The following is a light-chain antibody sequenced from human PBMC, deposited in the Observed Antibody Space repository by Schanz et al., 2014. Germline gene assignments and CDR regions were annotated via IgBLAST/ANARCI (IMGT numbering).Light chain of an antibody. CDR3: SSNVGSNNLRVV. CDR2: EVT. J-gene: IGLJ2*01. V-gene: IGLV2-8*01. CDR1: SSDIGNYNY. Sequence: QSALTQPPSASGSPGQSVTISCTGTSSDIGNYNYVSWYQQHPGQAPKLVIYEVTKRPSGVPDRFSGSKSGNTASLTVSGLQAEDEAEYYCSSNVGSNNLRVVFGGGTKLTVL.